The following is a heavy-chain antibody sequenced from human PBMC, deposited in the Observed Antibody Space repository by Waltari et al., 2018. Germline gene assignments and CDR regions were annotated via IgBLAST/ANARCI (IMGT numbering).Heavy chain of an antibody. CDR3: AREVITVADSDAFDI. CDR1: GGDIEGDNYL. V-gene: IGHV4-30-4*01. J-gene: IGHJ3*02. CDR2: ISYSGNT. Sequence: QVQLQESGPGLVKPSQTLSLNCTVSGGDIEGDNYLWSWVRQPPVKGLECIGYISYSGNTYYSPSLKSRATISIDTSKNQFSLKLNSVTAADTAIYFCAREVITVADSDAFDIWGQGTVVTVSS. D-gene: IGHD6-19*01.